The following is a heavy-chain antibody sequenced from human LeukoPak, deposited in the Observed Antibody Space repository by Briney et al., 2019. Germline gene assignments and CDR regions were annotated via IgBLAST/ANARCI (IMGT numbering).Heavy chain of an antibody. D-gene: IGHD2-15*01. CDR1: GGSISSSGYY. Sequence: SETLSLTCTVSGGSISSSGYYWGWIRQPPGKGLEWIGSIYYSGSTYYNPSLKSRVTISVDTSKNQFSLKLSSVTAADSAVYYCARRSGDCSGGSCYSESDWFDPLGQGTLVTVSS. CDR3: ARRSGDCSGGSCYSESDWFDP. V-gene: IGHV4-39*01. CDR2: IYYSGST. J-gene: IGHJ5*02.